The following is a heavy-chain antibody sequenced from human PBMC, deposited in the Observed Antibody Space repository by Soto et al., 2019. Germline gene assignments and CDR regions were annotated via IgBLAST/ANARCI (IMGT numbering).Heavy chain of an antibody. D-gene: IGHD6-19*01. V-gene: IGHV3-30*03. Sequence: GGSLRLSCAAAGFTFSTYGMNWVRQAPGKGPEWVAIISFDGSETHYADSVKGRFTISRDNSRSTLYLQMNSLIVEDTAVYYCARQEAGTDYWGQGTLVTVSS. CDR2: ISFDGSET. CDR3: ARQEAGTDY. CDR1: GFTFSTYG. J-gene: IGHJ4*02.